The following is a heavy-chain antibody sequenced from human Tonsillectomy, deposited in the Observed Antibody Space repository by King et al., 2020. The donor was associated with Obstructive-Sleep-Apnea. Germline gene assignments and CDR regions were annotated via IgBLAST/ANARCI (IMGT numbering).Heavy chain of an antibody. J-gene: IGHJ5*02. Sequence: QLQESGPGLVKPSQTLSLTCTVSGGSISSGDDYWNWIRQPPGKGLEWIGYIYDSGSAYYNPSLRSRVSISLDTSKNQFSLTLISVTAADSAVYYCARGEHPYYHGVWIDPWGQGTLVTVSS. V-gene: IGHV4-30-4*01. CDR2: IYDSGSA. CDR3: ARGEHPYYHGVWIDP. CDR1: GGSISSGDDY. D-gene: IGHD3-10*01.